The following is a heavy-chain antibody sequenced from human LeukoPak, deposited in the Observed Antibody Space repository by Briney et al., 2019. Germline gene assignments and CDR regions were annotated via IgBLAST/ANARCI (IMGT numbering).Heavy chain of an antibody. CDR1: GFTFSSYA. CDR3: ARVEQWLAYFDY. Sequence: GGSLRLSCAASGFTFSSYAMHWVRQAPGKGLEWVANIKQDGTERYYVDSVKGRFTISRDNAKNSLYLQMNSLRAEDTAVYYCARVEQWLAYFDYWGQGTLVTVSS. CDR2: IKQDGTER. D-gene: IGHD6-19*01. V-gene: IGHV3-7*01. J-gene: IGHJ4*02.